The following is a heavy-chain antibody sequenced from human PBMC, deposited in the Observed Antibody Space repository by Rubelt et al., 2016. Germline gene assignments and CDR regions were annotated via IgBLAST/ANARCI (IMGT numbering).Heavy chain of an antibody. D-gene: IGHD3-22*01. Sequence: QAQLQQWGAGLLKPSETLSLTCAVYGGSFSGYYWSWIRQPPGKGLEWIGEINHSGSTYYNPSLKSRVTISVDTSKNQFSLKRGLWTAADTAVYYCARSRTYYHDNSGYEGCFDSWDQGTLVTVSS. CDR1: GGSFSGYY. J-gene: IGHJ4*02. CDR2: INHSGST. CDR3: ARSRTYYHDNSGYEGCFDS. V-gene: IGHV4-34*01.